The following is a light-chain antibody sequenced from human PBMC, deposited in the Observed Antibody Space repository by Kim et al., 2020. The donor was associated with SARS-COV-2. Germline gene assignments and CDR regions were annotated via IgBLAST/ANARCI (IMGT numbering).Light chain of an antibody. CDR3: QAWASSTHNYV. Sequence: SYELTQPPSVSVSPGQTASITCSGYKLGDKYVSWYQQKPGQSPVVVIYQANQRPSGIPERFSGSTSVNTATLTISGTQAMDEDAYSGQAWASSTHNYV. CDR2: QAN. J-gene: IGLJ1*01. V-gene: IGLV3-1*01. CDR1: KLGDKY.